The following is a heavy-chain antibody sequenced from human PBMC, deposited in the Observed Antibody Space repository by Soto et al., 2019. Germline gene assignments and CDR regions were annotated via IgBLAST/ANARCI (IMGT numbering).Heavy chain of an antibody. V-gene: IGHV1-2*02. CDR2: MNPNTGDT. CDR3: ARCACAMVRGDIYSGYLGVDV. J-gene: IGHJ6*02. CDR1: GYTFTSYY. Sequence: QAQLVQSGAEVKKPGASVKVSCTASGYTFTSYYLHWVRQALGQGLEWVGWMNPNTGDTKYAQKFQGRVTMSRDTSVNTDYLALSGLRSDDTAMFFYARCACAMVRGDIYSGYLGVDVWGQGTSVTVSS. D-gene: IGHD3-10*01.